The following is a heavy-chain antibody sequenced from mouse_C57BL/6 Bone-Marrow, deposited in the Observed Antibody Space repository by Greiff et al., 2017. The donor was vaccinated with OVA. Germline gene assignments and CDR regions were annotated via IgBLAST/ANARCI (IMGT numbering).Heavy chain of an antibody. J-gene: IGHJ3*01. D-gene: IGHD1-1*01. V-gene: IGHV3-6*01. CDR3: ARDYGSSSLFAY. Sequence: EVKLQESGPGLVKPSQSLSLTCSVTGYSITSGYYWNWIRQFPGNKLEWMGYISYDGSNNYNPSLKNRISITRDTSKNQFFLKLNSVTTEDTATYYCARDYGSSSLFAYWGQGTLVTVSA. CDR1: GYSITSGYY. CDR2: ISYDGSN.